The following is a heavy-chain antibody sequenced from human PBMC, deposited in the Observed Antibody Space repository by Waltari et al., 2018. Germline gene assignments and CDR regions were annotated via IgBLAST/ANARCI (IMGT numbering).Heavy chain of an antibody. CDR2: IKSKTDDGTT. V-gene: IGHV3-15*01. CDR3: ATGTISYYYFMDV. CDR1: GFTFSNAW. J-gene: IGHJ6*03. D-gene: IGHD3-10*01. Sequence: EVQLVESGGGLVKPGGSLRLSCAASGFTFSNAWMTWVRQAPGKGLKWVGHIKSKTDDGTTDHAAPVKGRFTISRDDSKNTLFLQMNSLKTEDTAVYYCATGTISYYYFMDVWGKGTTVTVSS.